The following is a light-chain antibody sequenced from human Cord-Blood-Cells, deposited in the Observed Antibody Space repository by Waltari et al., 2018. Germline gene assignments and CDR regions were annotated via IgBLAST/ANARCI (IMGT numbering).Light chain of an antibody. Sequence: QSVLTPPPSVSGAPATRVTTSCPGSSSSIGAGYDVAWYPQLPGTAPKLPIYGNINPPSGVPVRFSGSKSGTSASRAITGLQAEDEADYYCQSYDSSLSGSVFGTGTKVTVL. CDR3: QSYDSSLSGSV. J-gene: IGLJ1*01. V-gene: IGLV1-40*01. CDR1: SSSIGAGYD. CDR2: GNI.